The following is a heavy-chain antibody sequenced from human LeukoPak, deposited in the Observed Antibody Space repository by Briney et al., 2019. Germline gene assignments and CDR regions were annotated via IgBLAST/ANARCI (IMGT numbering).Heavy chain of an antibody. Sequence: VASVKVSCKASGGTFSSYAMSWVRQAPGQGLEWMGGIIPIFGTANYAQKFQGRVTITADESTSTAYMELSSLRSEDTAVYYCAVYSYGWYYGMDVWGKGTTVTVSS. CDR3: AVYSYGWYYGMDV. CDR1: GGTFSSYA. D-gene: IGHD5-18*01. CDR2: IIPIFGTA. J-gene: IGHJ6*04. V-gene: IGHV1-69*13.